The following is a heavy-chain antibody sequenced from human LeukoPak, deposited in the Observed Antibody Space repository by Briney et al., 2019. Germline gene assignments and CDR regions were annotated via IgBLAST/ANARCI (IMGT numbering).Heavy chain of an antibody. J-gene: IGHJ4*02. V-gene: IGHV3-23*01. CDR1: GFTFDDYG. CDR3: AKQSGSYWWYFDY. Sequence: PGGSLRLSCAASGFTFDDYGMSWVRQAPGKGLECVSAISGSGGSTYYADSVKGRFTISRDNSKNTLYLQMNSLRAEDTAVYYCAKQSGSYWWYFDYWGQGTLVTVSS. D-gene: IGHD1-26*01. CDR2: ISGSGGST.